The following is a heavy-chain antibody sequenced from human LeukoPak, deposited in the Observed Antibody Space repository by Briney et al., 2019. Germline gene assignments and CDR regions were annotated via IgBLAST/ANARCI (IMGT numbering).Heavy chain of an antibody. CDR3: ARDYYDSSGYYNYYYYYGMDV. CDR1: RFTFSSYA. V-gene: IGHV3-23*01. Sequence: GGSLRLSCVASRFTFSSYAMSWVRRAPGKGLEWVSGISASGGSTYYADSVKGRFTISRDNSKNTLYLQMNSLRAEDTAVYYCARDYYDSSGYYNYYYYYGMDVWGQGTTVTVSS. D-gene: IGHD3-22*01. CDR2: ISASGGST. J-gene: IGHJ6*02.